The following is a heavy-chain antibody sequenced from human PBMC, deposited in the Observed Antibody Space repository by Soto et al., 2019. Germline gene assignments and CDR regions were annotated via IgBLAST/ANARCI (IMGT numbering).Heavy chain of an antibody. CDR2: ISYDGSNK. Sequence: PGGSLRLSCAASGFTFSSYGMHWVRQAPGKGLEWVAVISYDGSNKYYADSVKGRFTISRDNSKNTLYLQMNSLRAEDTAVYYCAKGDTVTINYYYYYGMDVWGQGTTVTVSS. D-gene: IGHD4-17*01. J-gene: IGHJ6*02. V-gene: IGHV3-30*18. CDR3: AKGDTVTINYYYYYGMDV. CDR1: GFTFSSYG.